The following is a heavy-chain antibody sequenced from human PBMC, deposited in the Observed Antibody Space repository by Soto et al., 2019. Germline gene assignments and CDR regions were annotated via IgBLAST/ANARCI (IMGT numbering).Heavy chain of an antibody. CDR3: AKDSWAIFGVPAGEYYAMDV. D-gene: IGHD3-3*01. Sequence: PGGSLRLSCVASRFTFENYAMSWVRQAPGKGLEWVSAISGSGGTPCYSDSVKGRFTISRDNSKNTVYLQMNDLRVEDAAEYFCAKDSWAIFGVPAGEYYAMDVWGQGTTVTV. CDR2: ISGSGGTP. J-gene: IGHJ6*02. V-gene: IGHV3-23*01. CDR1: RFTFENYA.